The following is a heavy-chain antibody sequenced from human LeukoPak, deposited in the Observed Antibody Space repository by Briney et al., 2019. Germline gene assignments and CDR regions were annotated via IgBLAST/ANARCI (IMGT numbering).Heavy chain of an antibody. J-gene: IGHJ4*02. CDR3: ATHYDFWSGFPPFDF. D-gene: IGHD3-3*01. CDR2: IYYIGTT. V-gene: IGHV4-39*01. CDR1: GGSISGSTYY. Sequence: SETLSLTCTVSGGSISGSTYYWGWIRQSPGKGLEWIGSIYYIGTTYYNPSLKSRVTISVDTSKNQFSLRLSSVTAADTAVYYCATHYDFWSGFPPFDFWGPGTLVTVSS.